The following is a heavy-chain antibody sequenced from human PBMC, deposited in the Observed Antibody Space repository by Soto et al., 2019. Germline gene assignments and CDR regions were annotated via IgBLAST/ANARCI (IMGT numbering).Heavy chain of an antibody. CDR1: GYTFTSYG. CDR3: ARGVSSTGKRVTYYYYYMDV. CDR2: ISAYNGNT. Sequence: ASVKVSCKASGYTFTSYGISWVQQAPGQGLEWMGWISAYNGNTNYAQKLQGRVTMTTDTSTSTAYMELRSLRSDDTAVYYCARGVSSTGKRVTYYYYYMDVWGKGTTVTVSS. J-gene: IGHJ6*03. D-gene: IGHD2-2*01. V-gene: IGHV1-18*01.